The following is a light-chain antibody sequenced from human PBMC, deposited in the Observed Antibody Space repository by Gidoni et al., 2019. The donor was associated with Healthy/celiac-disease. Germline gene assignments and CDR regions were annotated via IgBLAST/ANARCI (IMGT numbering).Light chain of an antibody. CDR3: QQYYSTPYT. J-gene: IGKJ2*01. V-gene: IGKV4-1*01. CDR1: QSVLYSSNNKNY. CDR2: WAS. Sequence: DIVMTQSPDSLAVSLGERATINCKSSQSVLYSSNNKNYLAWYQQKPGQPPKLLIYWASTRESGVPDRFSGSGSWTDFTLTISSLQAEDVAVYYCQQYYSTPYTFXXXTKLEIK.